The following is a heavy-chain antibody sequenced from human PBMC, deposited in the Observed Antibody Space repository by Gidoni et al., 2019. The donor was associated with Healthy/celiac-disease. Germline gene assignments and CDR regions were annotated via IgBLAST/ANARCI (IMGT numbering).Heavy chain of an antibody. J-gene: IGHJ6*02. CDR1: GGSISSSSYY. V-gene: IGHV4-39*01. Sequence: QLQLQESGPGLVKSSETLSLTCTVSGGSISSSSYYWGWIRQPPGKGLEWIGSIYYSGSTYYNPSLKSRVTISVDTSKNQFSLKLSSVTAADTAVYYCARLLRRSYYGMDVWGQGTTVTVSS. CDR2: IYYSGST. CDR3: ARLLRRSYYGMDV.